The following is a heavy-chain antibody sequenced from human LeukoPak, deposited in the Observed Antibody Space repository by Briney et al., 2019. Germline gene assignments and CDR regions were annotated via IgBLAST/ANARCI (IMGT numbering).Heavy chain of an antibody. CDR2: INHSGST. D-gene: IGHD5-18*01. CDR3: ARWGGYSYGLPY. Sequence: PSETLSLTCAVYGGSFSGYYWSWIRQPPGKGLEWIGEINHSGSTNYNPSLKSRVTISVDTSKNQFSLKLSSVTAADTAVYYCARWGGYSYGLPYWGQGTLVTVSS. J-gene: IGHJ4*02. CDR1: GGSFSGYY. V-gene: IGHV4-34*01.